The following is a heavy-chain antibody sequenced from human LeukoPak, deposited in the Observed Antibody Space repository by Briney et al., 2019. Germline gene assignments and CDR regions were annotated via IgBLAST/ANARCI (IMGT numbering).Heavy chain of an antibody. Sequence: GGSLRLSCAASGFTFSGYWMHWIRQAPGKGLVWVSRISSDGSTTSYADPVKGRFTISRDNAKNTLYLQMNSLRAEDTAVYYCAGMGYWGQGTLVTVSS. CDR2: ISSDGSTT. CDR3: AGMGY. J-gene: IGHJ4*02. D-gene: IGHD3-10*01. CDR1: GFTFSGYW. V-gene: IGHV3-74*01.